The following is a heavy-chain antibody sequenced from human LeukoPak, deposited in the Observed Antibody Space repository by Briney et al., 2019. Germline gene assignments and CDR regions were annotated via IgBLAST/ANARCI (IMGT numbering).Heavy chain of an antibody. CDR2: ISAYNGNT. D-gene: IGHD3-10*01. Sequence: ASVKVSCKASGYTFTSYGISWVRQAPGQGLEWMGWISAYNGNTNYAQKLQGRVTMTTDTSTSTAYMELRSLRSDDTAVYYCARDQVLLSFGEPHFYYGMDVWGQGTTVTVSS. J-gene: IGHJ6*02. CDR3: ARDQVLLSFGEPHFYYGMDV. V-gene: IGHV1-18*01. CDR1: GYTFTSYG.